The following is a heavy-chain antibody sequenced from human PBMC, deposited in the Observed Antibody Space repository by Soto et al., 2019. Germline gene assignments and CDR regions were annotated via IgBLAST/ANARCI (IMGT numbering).Heavy chain of an antibody. D-gene: IGHD3-10*01. CDR3: ARQSTSAPKDY. J-gene: IGHJ4*01. CDR1: GYSFTSYW. Sequence: GESLKISCKGSGYSFTSYWVGWVRQMPGKGLEWVGIVYPGDSDTRYSPSLEGHVTISVDKSISTAFLQWNSLKASDNAIYFCARQSTSAPKDYWGQGTLVTVS. V-gene: IGHV5-51*01. CDR2: VYPGDSDT.